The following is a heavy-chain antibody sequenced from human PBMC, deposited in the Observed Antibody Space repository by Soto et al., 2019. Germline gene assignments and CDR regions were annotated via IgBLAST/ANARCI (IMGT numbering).Heavy chain of an antibody. J-gene: IGHJ4*02. CDR2: ISSTTNYI. CDR1: GFTFTRYS. V-gene: IGHV3-21*06. Sequence: GGSLRLSCAASGFTFTRYSMNWVRQAPGKGLEWVSSISSTTNYIYYGDSMKGLFTISRDNAKNSLYLEMNSLRAEDTAVYYCARESEDLTSNFDFWGQGTLVTVSS. CDR3: ARESEDLTSNFDF.